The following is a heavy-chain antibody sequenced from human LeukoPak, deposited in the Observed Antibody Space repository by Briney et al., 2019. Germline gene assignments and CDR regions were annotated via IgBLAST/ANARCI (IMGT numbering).Heavy chain of an antibody. Sequence: ASVKVSCKVSGYTLTELSMHWVRQAPGKGLEWMGGFDPEDGETIYAQKFQGRVTMTEDTSTDTAYMELSSLRSEDTAVYYCATDTSVLRYFDWSGGFDIWGQGTMVTVSS. CDR1: GYTLTELS. D-gene: IGHD3-9*01. J-gene: IGHJ3*02. CDR3: ATDTSVLRYFDWSGGFDI. V-gene: IGHV1-24*01. CDR2: FDPEDGET.